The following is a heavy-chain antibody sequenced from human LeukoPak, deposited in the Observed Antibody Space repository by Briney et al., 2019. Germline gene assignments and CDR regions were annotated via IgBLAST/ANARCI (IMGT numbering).Heavy chain of an antibody. CDR1: GFTLSSYG. V-gene: IGHV3-30*02. Sequence: GGSLRLSCAASGFTLSSYGMHWVRQAPGKGLEWVTFIRYDGSNKYYADSVKGRFTISRDDSKNTLYLQMNSLRAEDTAIYYCAKGAPGGGNYYFDTWGQGILVTVSS. J-gene: IGHJ4*02. CDR3: AKGAPGGGNYYFDT. D-gene: IGHD4-23*01. CDR2: IRYDGSNK.